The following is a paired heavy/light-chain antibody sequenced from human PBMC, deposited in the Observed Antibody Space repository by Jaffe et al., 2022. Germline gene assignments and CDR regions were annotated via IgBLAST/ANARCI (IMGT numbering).Heavy chain of an antibody. V-gene: IGHV4-38-2*02. Sequence: QVQLQESGPGLVKPSETLSLTCAVSGYSISSGYYWGWIRQPPGKGLEWIGSIYHSGSTYYNPSLKSRVTISVDTSKNQFSLKLSSVTAADTAVYYCARDPGPIYCSSTSCYGSMKYNWFDPWGQGTLVTVSS. CDR1: GYSISSGYY. D-gene: IGHD2-2*01. CDR2: IYHSGST. CDR3: ARDPGPIYCSSTSCYGSMKYNWFDP. J-gene: IGHJ5*02.
Light chain of an antibody. Sequence: QSVLTQPPSVSGAPGQRVTISCTGSSSNIGAGYDVHWYQQLPGTAPKLLIYGNSNRPSGVPDRFSGSKSGTSASLAITGLQAEDEADYYCQSYDSSLSGRVFGTGTKVTVL. CDR2: GNS. CDR1: SSNIGAGYD. V-gene: IGLV1-40*01. J-gene: IGLJ1*01. CDR3: QSYDSSLSGRV.